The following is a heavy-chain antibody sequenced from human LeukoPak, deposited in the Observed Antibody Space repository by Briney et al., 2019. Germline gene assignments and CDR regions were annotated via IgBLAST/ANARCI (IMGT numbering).Heavy chain of an antibody. CDR2: INNGSNNI. V-gene: IGHV3-48*01. Sequence: GGSLTLFCAASVFTFSNYNMNWVRHAPGKGLEWVSYINNGSNNISYADSVKGRLPISRDNDKNSVYLQMNGLRAEDTAVYYCARGPINWTPFDYWGQGTLVTVSS. CDR1: VFTFSNYN. CDR3: ARGPINWTPFDY. J-gene: IGHJ4*02. D-gene: IGHD1-20*01.